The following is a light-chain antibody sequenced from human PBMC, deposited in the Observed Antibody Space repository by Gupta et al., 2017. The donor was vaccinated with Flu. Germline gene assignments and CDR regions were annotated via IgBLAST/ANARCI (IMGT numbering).Light chain of an antibody. CDR3: AAWDDGVGGPV. V-gene: IGLV1-44*01. Sequence: VTIPFLGRFSNVGSDSMDWYHQVPGTAPKLLIYGNNQRPAGVPDRFSDSKSGTSASLAITGLQPGDEGGYYCAAWDDGVGGPVFGGGTRLTVL. J-gene: IGLJ3*02. CDR2: GNN. CDR1: FSNVGSDS.